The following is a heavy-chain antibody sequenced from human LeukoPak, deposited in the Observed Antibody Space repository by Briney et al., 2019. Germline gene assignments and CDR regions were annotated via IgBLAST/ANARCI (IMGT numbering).Heavy chain of an antibody. D-gene: IGHD3-16*01. V-gene: IGHV3-30*03. Sequence: GGSLRLSCAASGFTFSNYGMHWVRQAPGKGLEWVAVISYDGSNKFYADSVKGRFTISRDKSKNTLYLQMNSLRAEDTAVYYCARTQLGFDCWGQGTLVTVSS. CDR2: ISYDGSNK. CDR1: GFTFSNYG. CDR3: ARTQLGFDC. J-gene: IGHJ4*02.